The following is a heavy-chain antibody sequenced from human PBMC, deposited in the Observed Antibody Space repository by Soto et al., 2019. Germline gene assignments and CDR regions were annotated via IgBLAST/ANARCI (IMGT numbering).Heavy chain of an antibody. V-gene: IGHV1-69*01. CDR1: GGTFSSYA. Sequence: QVQLVQSGAEVKKPGSSVKVSCKASGGTFSSYAISWVRQAPGQGLEWMGGIIPIFGTANYAQKFQGRVTITADESTSTAYMELSSLRSEDTAEYYCARGGYYYGSGSYYYGMDVWGQGTTVTVSS. CDR3: ARGGYYYGSGSYYYGMDV. D-gene: IGHD3-10*01. J-gene: IGHJ6*02. CDR2: IIPIFGTA.